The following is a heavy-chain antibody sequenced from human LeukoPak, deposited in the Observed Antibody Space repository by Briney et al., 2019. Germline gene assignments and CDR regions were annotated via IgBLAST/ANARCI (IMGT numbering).Heavy chain of an antibody. J-gene: IGHJ4*02. CDR1: GFTFSSYT. D-gene: IGHD3-22*01. CDR2: ISYDGSNK. Sequence: GGSLRLSCAASGFTFSSYTMHWVRQAPGKGLEWVALISYDGSNKYYADSVKGRFTISRDNSKNTLYLQMNGLRAEDTAVYYCARDPLYYDSSGFYPPPDYWGQGTLVTVSS. CDR3: ARDPLYYDSSGFYPPPDY. V-gene: IGHV3-30*04.